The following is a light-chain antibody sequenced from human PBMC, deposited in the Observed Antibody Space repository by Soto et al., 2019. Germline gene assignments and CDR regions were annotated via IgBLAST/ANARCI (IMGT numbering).Light chain of an antibody. CDR2: KAS. V-gene: IGKV1-5*03. CDR3: LQYNSYSRT. Sequence: DIQMTQSPSTLSASVGDRVTITCRASQSISSSLAWYQQKPGKAPNLLIYKASSLESGVPSRFSGSGSGTEFTLTITSVQPDDFATYYCLQYNSYSRTFGQGTKVDIK. CDR1: QSISSS. J-gene: IGKJ1*01.